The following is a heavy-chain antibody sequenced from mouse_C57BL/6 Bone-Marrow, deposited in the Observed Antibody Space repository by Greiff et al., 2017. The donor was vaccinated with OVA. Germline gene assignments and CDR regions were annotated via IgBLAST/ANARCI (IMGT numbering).Heavy chain of an antibody. V-gene: IGHV1-19*01. D-gene: IGHD1-1*01. Sequence: DVQLQESGPVLVKPGASVKMSCKASGYTFTDYYMNWVKQSHGKSLEWIGVINPYNGGTSYNQKFKGKATLTVDKSSSTAYMELNSLTSEDSAVYYCGAGTTVYYFDYWGQGTTLTVSS. CDR2: INPYNGGT. CDR1: GYTFTDYY. J-gene: IGHJ2*01. CDR3: GAGTTVYYFDY.